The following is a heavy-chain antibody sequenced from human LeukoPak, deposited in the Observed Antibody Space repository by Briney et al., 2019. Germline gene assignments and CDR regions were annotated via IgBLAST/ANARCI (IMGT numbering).Heavy chain of an antibody. CDR2: ISGNGGDT. V-gene: IGHV3-23*01. CDR3: AKGCIVATITGLFDY. CDR1: GFTFSSYG. J-gene: IGHJ4*02. D-gene: IGHD5-12*01. Sequence: GGTLRLSCAASGFTFSSYGMSWVRQAPGKGLEWVSAISGNGGDTFYADSVKGRFTNSRDNSKNTLYLQMNSLRAEDTAVYYCAKGCIVATITGLFDYWGQGTLVTVSS.